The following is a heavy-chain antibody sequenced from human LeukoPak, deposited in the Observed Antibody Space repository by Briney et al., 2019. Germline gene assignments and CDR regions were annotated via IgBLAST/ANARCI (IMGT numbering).Heavy chain of an antibody. CDR1: GFTFGSYA. CDR2: ITGVDSTP. D-gene: IGHD5-18*01. CDR3: ARVTAIIGWIDY. Sequence: GGSLRLSCATSGFTFGSYAMTWVRQAPGKGLEWVSGITGVDSTPYYADSVKGRFTISRDNSKNTLYLQMNSLRAEDTAVYYCARVTAIIGWIDYWGQGTLVTVSS. J-gene: IGHJ4*02. V-gene: IGHV3-23*01.